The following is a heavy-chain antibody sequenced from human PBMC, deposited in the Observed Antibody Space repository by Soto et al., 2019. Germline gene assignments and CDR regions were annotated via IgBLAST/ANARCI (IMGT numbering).Heavy chain of an antibody. D-gene: IGHD3-16*01. V-gene: IGHV1-69*01. CDR2: IIPVFGTV. CDR1: GGTFGNSA. Sequence: QVKLVQSGAEVKKPGSSVKLSCKASGGTFGNSAISWVRQDPGQGLAWMGGIIPVFGTVNYAQKFEGRVTITADESTITVFMEMSRLTSEDTAVYYCAKVMAAAGYDSWGQGTLVTVSS. CDR3: AKVMAAAGYDS. J-gene: IGHJ4*02.